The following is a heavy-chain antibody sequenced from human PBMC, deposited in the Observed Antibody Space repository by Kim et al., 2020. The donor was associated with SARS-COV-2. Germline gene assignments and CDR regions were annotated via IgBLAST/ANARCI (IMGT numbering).Heavy chain of an antibody. Sequence: GGSLRLSCAASGFIFSDNHMNWVRQTPGKGLEWVSYISSSSGNIQYSDSVKGRFTTSRDNAKNSLYLQMNSLRDEDTAVYYCARDCWLVTRPDDFWGQGALVTVSS. CDR2: ISSSSGNI. V-gene: IGHV3-48*02. CDR1: GFIFSDNH. J-gene: IGHJ4*02. D-gene: IGHD6-19*01. CDR3: ARDCWLVTRPDDF.